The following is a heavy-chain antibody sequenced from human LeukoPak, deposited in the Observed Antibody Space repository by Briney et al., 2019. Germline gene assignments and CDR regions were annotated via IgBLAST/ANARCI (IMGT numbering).Heavy chain of an antibody. J-gene: IGHJ5*02. CDR2: IYSSWST. CDR3: VRESLVVFPYWFDP. V-gene: IGHV4-4*07. Sequence: KPSETLSLTCTVSGGSISTYYWSWIRQPAGKGLEWIGRIYSSWSTNYNPSLESRVTMSVDTSQNQFSLKLSSVTAADTAVYYCVRESLVVFPYWFDPWGQGTLVTVSS. D-gene: IGHD2-2*01. CDR1: GGSISTYY.